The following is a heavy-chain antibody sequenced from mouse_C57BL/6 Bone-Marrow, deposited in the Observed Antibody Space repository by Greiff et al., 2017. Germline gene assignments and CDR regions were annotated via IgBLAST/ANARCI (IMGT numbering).Heavy chain of an antibody. J-gene: IGHJ2*01. Sequence: VQLQQSGAELVKPGASVKLSCTASGFNIKDYYIHWVKQRTEQGLEWIGRIDPEDGETKSAPKFQDKVTITSDTSSNTAYLQLSSLTSEDTAVYYYTRSLIYYGTNYWGQGTTLTVSS. D-gene: IGHD1-1*01. CDR3: TRSLIYYGTNY. V-gene: IGHV14-2*01. CDR1: GFNIKDYY. CDR2: IDPEDGET.